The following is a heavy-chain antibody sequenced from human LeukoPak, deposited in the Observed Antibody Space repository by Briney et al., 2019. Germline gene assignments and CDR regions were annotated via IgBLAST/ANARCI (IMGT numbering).Heavy chain of an antibody. D-gene: IGHD2-8*01. Sequence: PGGSLRLSCAASGFTFDDHAMHWVRQVPGKGLEWVSSISWNSGSIAYAESVKGRFTISRDNAENSLYLQMNSLRVEDTALYYCARDRRLSMLGYFDLWGRGTLVTVSS. J-gene: IGHJ2*01. V-gene: IGHV3-9*01. CDR3: ARDRRLSMLGYFDL. CDR2: ISWNSGSI. CDR1: GFTFDDHA.